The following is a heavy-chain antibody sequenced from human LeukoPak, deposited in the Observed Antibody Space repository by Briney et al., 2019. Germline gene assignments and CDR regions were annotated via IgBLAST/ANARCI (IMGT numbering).Heavy chain of an antibody. CDR3: ARGIAAAGGQEYYYYYMDV. Sequence: GGSLRLTCAASGFIFSDYDMNWVRQAPGKGLEWVANIKQDGSEKYYVDSVKGRFTISRDNAKNSLYLQMNSLRAEDTAVYYCARGIAAAGGQEYYYYYMDVWGKGTTVTISS. CDR1: GFIFSDYD. V-gene: IGHV3-7*01. CDR2: IKQDGSEK. J-gene: IGHJ6*03. D-gene: IGHD6-13*01.